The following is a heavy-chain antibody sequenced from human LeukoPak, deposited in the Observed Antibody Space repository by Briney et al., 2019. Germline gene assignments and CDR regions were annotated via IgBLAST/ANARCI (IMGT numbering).Heavy chain of an antibody. CDR3: ARSVEAGYMDV. D-gene: IGHD3-10*01. Sequence: PGGSLRLSCAASGFTFSSYWMSWVRQAPGKGLEWVAHIKQDGSEKYYVDSVRGRFTISRDNAKNSLYLQMNSLGAEDTAVYYCARSVEAGYMDVWGKGTTVTISS. J-gene: IGHJ6*03. CDR2: IKQDGSEK. V-gene: IGHV3-7*01. CDR1: GFTFSSYW.